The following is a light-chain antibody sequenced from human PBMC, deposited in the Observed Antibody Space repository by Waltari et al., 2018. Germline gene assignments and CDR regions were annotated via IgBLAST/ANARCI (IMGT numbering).Light chain of an antibody. V-gene: IGKV4-1*01. CDR2: WAS. Sequence: IVMTQSPDSLAVSLGERATLNCKSSQSLLYSSHNNNSLAWYQQKPGQPPKLLIYWASTRESGVPERFSGSGSGTEFTLTISSLQAEDVAVYYCQQYYITPPVTFGPGTKVDIK. CDR3: QQYYITPPVT. J-gene: IGKJ3*01. CDR1: QSLLYSSHNNNS.